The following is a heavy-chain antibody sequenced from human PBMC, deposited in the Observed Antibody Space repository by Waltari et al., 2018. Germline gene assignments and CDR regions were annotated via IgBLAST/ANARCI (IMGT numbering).Heavy chain of an antibody. CDR1: GGSISSGAYY. CDR3: AAVRLLGRATPYYFDR. D-gene: IGHD3-3*02. V-gene: IGHV4-31*03. J-gene: IGHJ4*02. CDR2: ISPRGTS. Sequence: QVQLLESGPGLVKPSQTLSLTCSVPGGSISSGAYYWSWVRRHPGSGLEWIGYISPRGTSYYNPSRESRVTMSVDTSESHFSLKLTSVTAADTALYFCAAVRLLGRATPYYFDRWGQGSLVTVSS.